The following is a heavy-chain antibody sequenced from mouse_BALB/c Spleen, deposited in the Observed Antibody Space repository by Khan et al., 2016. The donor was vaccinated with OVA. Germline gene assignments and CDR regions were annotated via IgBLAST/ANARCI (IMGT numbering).Heavy chain of an antibody. CDR2: IDPENGNT. J-gene: IGHJ3*01. D-gene: IGHD2-3*01. Sequence: VQLQQPGAELVRPGALVNLSCKASGFNIKDYYMHWVKQRPEQGLVWIGRIDPENGNTIYDPKFQGKASITSDTSSNTAYLQLSSLTSEDTAVFDCARGGYCPGLAYWGQGTRVTVSA. V-gene: IGHV14-1*02. CDR3: ARGGYCPGLAY. CDR1: GFNIKDYY.